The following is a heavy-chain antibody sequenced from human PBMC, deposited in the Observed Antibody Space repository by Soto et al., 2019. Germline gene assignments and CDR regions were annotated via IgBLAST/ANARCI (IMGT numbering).Heavy chain of an antibody. CDR3: ARNYYYDSSGYYYPY. V-gene: IGHV3-7*03. J-gene: IGHJ4*02. D-gene: IGHD3-22*01. CDR2: INSDGSEK. Sequence: GSLRLSCAASGFAFTTYWMTWVRQAPGKGLEWVANINSDGSEKYYVDSVKGRLTISRDNAKNSLYLQMNSLRAEDTALYYCARNYYYDSSGYYYPYWGQGTLVTVSS. CDR1: GFAFTTYW.